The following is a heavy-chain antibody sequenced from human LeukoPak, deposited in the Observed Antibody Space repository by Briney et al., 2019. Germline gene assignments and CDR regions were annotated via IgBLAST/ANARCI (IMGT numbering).Heavy chain of an antibody. CDR1: GGTFSSYA. D-gene: IGHD1-20*01. V-gene: IGHV1-69*01. J-gene: IGHJ4*02. Sequence: SVKVSCKASGGTFSSYAISWVRQAPGQGLEWMGGVIPIFGTANYAQKFQGRVTITADESTSTAYMELSSLRSEDTAVYYCARSTGGYNWNAAFDYWGQGTLVTVSS. CDR3: ARSTGGYNWNAAFDY. CDR2: VIPIFGTA.